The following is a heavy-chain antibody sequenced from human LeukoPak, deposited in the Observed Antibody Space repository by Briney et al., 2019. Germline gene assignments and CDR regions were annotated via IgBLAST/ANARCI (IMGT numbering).Heavy chain of an antibody. J-gene: IGHJ5*02. V-gene: IGHV5-51*01. CDR2: IYPGDSDT. CDR3: ARRGKLEADGFDP. D-gene: IGHD1-26*01. Sequence: GESLKISCKGSGYSFTSYWSGWVRQMPGKGLEWMGIIYPGDSDTRYSPSFQGQVTISADKSISTAYLQWSSLKASDTAMYYCARRGKLEADGFDPWGQGTLVTVSS. CDR1: GYSFTSYW.